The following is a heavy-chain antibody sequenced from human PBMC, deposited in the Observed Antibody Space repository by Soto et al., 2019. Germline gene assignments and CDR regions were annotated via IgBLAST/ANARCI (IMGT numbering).Heavy chain of an antibody. V-gene: IGHV3-74*01. Sequence: GGSLRLSCAASGFNFNSYTINWVRQAPGKGLVWVSRINGDGSSTTYADSVKGRFTISRDNAENTLYLQMNSLRGDDTAVYFCPRGLSINYGDYWGQGTLVTVS. CDR1: GFNFNSYT. J-gene: IGHJ4*02. CDR2: INGDGSST. CDR3: PRGLSINYGDY. D-gene: IGHD3-16*01.